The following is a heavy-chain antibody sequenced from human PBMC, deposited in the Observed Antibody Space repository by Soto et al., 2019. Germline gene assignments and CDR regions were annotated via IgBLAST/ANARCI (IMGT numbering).Heavy chain of an antibody. J-gene: IGHJ4*02. CDR2: IIPIFGTA. CDR3: ARVKNSGYGIETSYYFDY. CDR1: GCTFSSYA. V-gene: IGHV1-69*13. D-gene: IGHD5-12*01. Sequence: SVKVSCTASGCTFSSYAISWVRQAPGQGLEWMGGIIPIFGTANYAQKFQGRVTITADESTSTAYMELSSLRSEDTAVYYCARVKNSGYGIETSYYFDYWGQGTLVTVSS.